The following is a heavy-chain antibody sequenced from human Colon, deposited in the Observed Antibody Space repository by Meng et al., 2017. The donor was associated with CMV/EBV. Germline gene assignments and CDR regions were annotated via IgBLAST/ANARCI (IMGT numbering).Heavy chain of an antibody. J-gene: IGHJ5*02. CDR2: IKQNGRET. CDR1: GFTFSNYW. V-gene: IGHV3-7*01. D-gene: IGHD2/OR15-2a*01. Sequence: GGSLRLSCAASGFTFSNYWMTWVRQAPGKGLEWVANIKQNGRETSYADSVEGRFTISRDDAKNSLYLHLNSLRPEDTAVYYCARDPFQAHLLDDFLDTWGQGTLVTVSS. CDR3: ARDPFQAHLLDDFLDT.